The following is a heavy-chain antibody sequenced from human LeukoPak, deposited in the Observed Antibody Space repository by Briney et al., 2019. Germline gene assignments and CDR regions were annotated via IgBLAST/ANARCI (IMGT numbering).Heavy chain of an antibody. V-gene: IGHV4-61*08. J-gene: IGHJ6*03. Sequence: SETLSLTCTVSGASISSGDYYWSWIRQPPGKGLEWIGYIYYSGSSNYNPSLKSRVTISVDTSKNQFSLKLSSVTAADTAVYYCARVPRSYYYYYYMDVWGKGTTVTVSS. CDR3: ARVPRSYYYYYYMDV. CDR2: IYYSGSS. CDR1: GASISSGDYY.